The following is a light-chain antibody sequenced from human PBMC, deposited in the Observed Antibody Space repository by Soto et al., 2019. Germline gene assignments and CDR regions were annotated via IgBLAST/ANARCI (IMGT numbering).Light chain of an antibody. CDR2: SNN. Sequence: QSVMAQPPSASGTPGQRVTISCSGSSSNIGSNNVNWYQQLPGMAPKLLFYSNNQRPSGVPARLSGSKSGTSASLAISGLQSEDEADYYCAAWDDSLNGWVFGGGTKLTVL. CDR1: SSNIGSNN. CDR3: AAWDDSLNGWV. J-gene: IGLJ3*02. V-gene: IGLV1-44*01.